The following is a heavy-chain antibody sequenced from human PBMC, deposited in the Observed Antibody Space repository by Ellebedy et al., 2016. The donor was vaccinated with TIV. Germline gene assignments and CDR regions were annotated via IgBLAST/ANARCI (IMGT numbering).Heavy chain of an antibody. J-gene: IGHJ4*02. CDR3: ARLIGDRYSYVPDY. D-gene: IGHD5-18*01. V-gene: IGHV4-39*01. CDR2: IYYSGST. CDR1: GGSISSSSYY. Sequence: MPGGSLRLSCTVSGGSISSSSYYWGWIRQPPGKGLEWIGSIYYSGSTYYNPSLKSRVTISVDTSKNQFSLKLSSVTAADTAVYYCARLIGDRYSYVPDYWGQGTLVTVSS.